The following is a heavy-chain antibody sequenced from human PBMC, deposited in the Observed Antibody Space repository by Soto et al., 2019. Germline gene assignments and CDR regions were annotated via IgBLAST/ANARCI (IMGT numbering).Heavy chain of an antibody. Sequence: QVQLVQSGAEVKKPGSSVKVSCKASGGTFSSYAISWVRQAPGQGLEWMGGIIPIFGTANYAQKFQGRVTITADESTSTAYMELSSLRSEDTAVYYCARGIGYCSSTSCYRHQGWFDPWGQGTLVTVSS. V-gene: IGHV1-69*01. J-gene: IGHJ5*02. D-gene: IGHD2-2*01. CDR2: IIPIFGTA. CDR3: ARGIGYCSSTSCYRHQGWFDP. CDR1: GGTFSSYA.